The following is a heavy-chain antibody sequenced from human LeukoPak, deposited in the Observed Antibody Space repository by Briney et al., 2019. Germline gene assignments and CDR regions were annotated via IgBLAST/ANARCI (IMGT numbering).Heavy chain of an antibody. CDR1: GGSFSGYY. J-gene: IGHJ4*02. Sequence: PSETLSLTCAVYGGSFSGYYWSWLRQPPGQGLEWIGEINHSGSTNYNPSLKSRVTISVDTSKNQFSLKLSSVTAADTAVYYCARVGALIYSNPPVDYWGQGTLVTVSS. V-gene: IGHV4-34*01. CDR2: INHSGST. D-gene: IGHD4-11*01. CDR3: ARVGALIYSNPPVDY.